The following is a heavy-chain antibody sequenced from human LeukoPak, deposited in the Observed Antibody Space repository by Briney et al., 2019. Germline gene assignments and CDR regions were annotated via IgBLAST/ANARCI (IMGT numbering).Heavy chain of an antibody. CDR2: ISAYNGNT. D-gene: IGHD4-17*01. CDR3: ARGHGDHSFDY. CDR1: VYTFTSYG. V-gene: IGHV1-18*01. J-gene: IGHJ4*02. Sequence: GASVKVSCKASVYTFTSYGLSWVRQAPGQGREGMGWISAYNGNTNYAQNLQGRVTMTTDTSTSTAYMELRSLRSDDTAVYFCARGHGDHSFDYWGQGTLVTVSS.